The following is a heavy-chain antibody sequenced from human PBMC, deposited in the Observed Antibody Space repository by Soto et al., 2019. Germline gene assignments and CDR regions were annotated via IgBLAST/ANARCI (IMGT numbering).Heavy chain of an antibody. V-gene: IGHV1-18*01. D-gene: IGHD1-7*01. J-gene: IGHJ5*02. Sequence: QVQLVQSGAEVKNPGASVKVSCKASGYTFSRYGITWLRQAPGQGLEWMGWISAKNGNTHYAQKLQGRVTMTTDTSTGTAYMELRSLRSDDTAVYYCARDVDVGTRPTGDWFDAWGQGTLVTVSS. CDR1: GYTFSRYG. CDR2: ISAKNGNT. CDR3: ARDVDVGTRPTGDWFDA.